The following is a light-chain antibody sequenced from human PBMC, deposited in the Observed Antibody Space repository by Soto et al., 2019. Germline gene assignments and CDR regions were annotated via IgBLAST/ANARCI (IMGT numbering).Light chain of an antibody. J-gene: IGKJ4*01. CDR2: AAS. V-gene: IGKV1-8*01. CDR1: QGISSY. Sequence: IRMTQSPSSFSASTGDRVTITCRASQGISSYLAWYQQNPGKAPKLLIYAASTLQSGVPSRFSGSGSGTDFTLTISCLQSEDFATYYCQQYYSYPLTFGGGTKVDIK. CDR3: QQYYSYPLT.